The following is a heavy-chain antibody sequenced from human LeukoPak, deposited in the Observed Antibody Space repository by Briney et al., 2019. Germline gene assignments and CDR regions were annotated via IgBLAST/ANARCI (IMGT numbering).Heavy chain of an antibody. J-gene: IGHJ4*02. CDR3: ARAKRQWLGYFDY. V-gene: IGHV4-38-2*02. CDR1: NFSVRSTFF. Sequence: SETLSLTCTVSNFSVRSTFFWAWLRQPPGKGLEWIGHTYYSGNNYYNPSLKSRVTISVDTSKNQFSLKLSSVTAADTAVYYCARAKRQWLGYFDYWGQGTLVTVSS. D-gene: IGHD6-19*01. CDR2: TYYSGNN.